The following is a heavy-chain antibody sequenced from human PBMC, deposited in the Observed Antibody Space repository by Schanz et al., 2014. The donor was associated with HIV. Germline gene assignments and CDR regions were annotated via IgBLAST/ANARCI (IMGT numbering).Heavy chain of an antibody. V-gene: IGHV3-33*01. CDR1: GFTFSSYG. D-gene: IGHD3-3*01. CDR2: IWFDGRNK. CDR3: TRGRFLERGGMDV. Sequence: QVQLVESGGGGVQPGRSLRLSCAVSGFTFSSYGMHWVRQAPGKGLEWEAVIWFDGRNKYYGDSVKGRFMISRDNSNNTLYLQMNSLRAEDTAVYFCTRGRFLERGGMDVWGQGTAVTVSS. J-gene: IGHJ6*02.